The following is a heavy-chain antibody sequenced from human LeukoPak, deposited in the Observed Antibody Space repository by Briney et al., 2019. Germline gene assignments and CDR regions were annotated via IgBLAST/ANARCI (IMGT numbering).Heavy chain of an antibody. CDR2: INGNGVT. CDR3: VRDELRTTYRFSWDP. V-gene: IGHV4-4*07. D-gene: IGHD3-16*02. CDR1: GGSIGFYF. J-gene: IGHJ5*02. Sequence: SETLSLTCTVSGGSIGFYFWSWMRQSAGQGLEWIRRINGNGVTNYNPSLKSRVTMSVDTSKSQFSLNLRSVTAADTSVYYCVRDELRTTYRFSWDPWGQGILVTV.